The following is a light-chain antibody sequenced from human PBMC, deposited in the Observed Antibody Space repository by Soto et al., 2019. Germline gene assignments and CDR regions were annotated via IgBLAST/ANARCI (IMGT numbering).Light chain of an antibody. V-gene: IGLV1-40*01. Sequence: QSVLTQPPSVSGAPGQRVTISCTGSSSNIGAGYDVHWYQKLPGTAPKLLIYGNSNRPSGVPDRFSGSKSGTSASLAITGLQAEDEADYYCQSYDSSLSGARVFGGGTKLTV. J-gene: IGLJ2*01. CDR3: QSYDSSLSGARV. CDR2: GNS. CDR1: SSNIGAGYD.